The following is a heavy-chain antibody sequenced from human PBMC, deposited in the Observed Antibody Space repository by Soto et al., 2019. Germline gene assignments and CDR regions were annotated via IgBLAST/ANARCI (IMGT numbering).Heavy chain of an antibody. D-gene: IGHD2-8*01. J-gene: IGHJ4*02. CDR3: ARDSDPLGLMVYASELEYFEY. CDR2: ISAYNGNT. Sequence: ASVKVSCKASGYTFTSYGISWVRQAPGQGLEWMGWISAYNGNTNYAQKLQGRVTMTTDTSTSTAYMELRSLRSDDTAVYYCARDSDPLGLMVYASELEYFEYWGQGALVTVCS. V-gene: IGHV1-18*01. CDR1: GYTFTSYG.